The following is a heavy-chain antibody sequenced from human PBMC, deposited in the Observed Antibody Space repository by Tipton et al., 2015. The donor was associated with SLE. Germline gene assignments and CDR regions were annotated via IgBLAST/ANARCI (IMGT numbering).Heavy chain of an antibody. CDR1: GGSFSSGPYY. Sequence: TLSLTCTVSGGSFSSGPYYWGWIRQPPGKGLEWIGSIYYSGSTYYSPSLKSRVTISVDTSKNQFSLKLSSVTAADTAVYYCARDLLGYYYGSGSYSRYFDLWGRGTLVTVSS. CDR2: IYYSGST. V-gene: IGHV4-39*07. D-gene: IGHD3-10*01. J-gene: IGHJ2*01. CDR3: ARDLLGYYYGSGSYSRYFDL.